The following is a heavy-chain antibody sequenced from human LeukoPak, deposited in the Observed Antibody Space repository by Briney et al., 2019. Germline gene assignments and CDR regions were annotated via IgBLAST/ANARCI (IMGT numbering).Heavy chain of an antibody. D-gene: IGHD3-9*01. J-gene: IGHJ4*02. CDR2: ISGSGDNT. CDR1: GFTFSSYA. V-gene: IGHV3-23*01. CDR3: ARDYPGGWLTWEDYFDY. Sequence: GGSLRLSCAASGFTFSSYAMSWVRQAPGKGLEWVSSISGSGDNTDYADSVKGRFTISRDNSKNTLYVQMNSLRAEDTAIYYCARDYPGGWLTWEDYFDYWGQGTLVTVSS.